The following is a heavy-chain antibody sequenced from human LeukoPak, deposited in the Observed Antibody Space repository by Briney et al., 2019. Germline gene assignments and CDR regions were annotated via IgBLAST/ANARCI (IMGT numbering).Heavy chain of an antibody. V-gene: IGHV4-34*01. CDR1: GGSFSGYY. Sequence: SETLSLTCADYGGSFSGYYWSWIRQPPGKGLEWIGEINHSGSTNYNPSLKSRVTISVDTSKNQFSLKLSSVTAADTAVYYCARVGFSSSWYVSYWFDPWGQGTLVTVSS. CDR3: ARVGFSSSWYVSYWFDP. J-gene: IGHJ5*02. CDR2: INHSGST. D-gene: IGHD6-13*01.